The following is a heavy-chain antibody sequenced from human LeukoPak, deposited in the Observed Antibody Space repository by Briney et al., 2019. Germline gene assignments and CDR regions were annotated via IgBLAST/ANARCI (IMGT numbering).Heavy chain of an antibody. CDR2: INHSGST. CDR1: GGSFSGYY. J-gene: IGHJ4*02. V-gene: IGHV4-34*01. Sequence: SETLSLTCAVYGGSFSGYYWSWIRQPPGKGLEWIGEINHSGSTNYNPSLKSRVTISVDTSKNQFSLKLSSVTVADTAVYYCARGPVVPAVTTVDYWGQGTLVTVSS. CDR3: ARGPVVPAVTTVDY. D-gene: IGHD2-2*01.